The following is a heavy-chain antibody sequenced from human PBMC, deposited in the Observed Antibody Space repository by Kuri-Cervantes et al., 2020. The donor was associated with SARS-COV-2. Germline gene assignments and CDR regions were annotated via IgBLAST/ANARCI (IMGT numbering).Heavy chain of an antibody. J-gene: IGHJ4*02. CDR1: GFTFSSYA. V-gene: IGHV3-30-3*01. D-gene: IGHD6-13*01. Sequence: GGSLRLSCAASGFTFSSYAMHWVRQAPGKGLEWVAVISYDGSNKYYADSVKGRFTISRDNSKNTLYLQMNSLRAEDTAVYYCARPTPHIAAPIRDWGQGTLVTVSS. CDR3: ARPTPHIAAPIRD. CDR2: ISYDGSNK.